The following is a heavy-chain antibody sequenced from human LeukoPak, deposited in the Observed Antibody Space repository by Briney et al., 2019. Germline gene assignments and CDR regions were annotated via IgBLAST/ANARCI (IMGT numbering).Heavy chain of an antibody. CDR3: TTGEGYCSSTSCLLRGDY. CDR1: GFTFSNAW. V-gene: IGHV3-15*01. D-gene: IGHD2-2*01. CDR2: IKSKANGGTT. J-gene: IGHJ4*02. Sequence: RGSLRLSCAASGFTFSNAWMSWVRQAPGKGLEWVGHIKSKANGGTTDSAAPVKGRFTISTDDSKNTLYLQMNSLKTEDTAVYYCTTGEGYCSSTSCLLRGDYWGQGTLVTVSS.